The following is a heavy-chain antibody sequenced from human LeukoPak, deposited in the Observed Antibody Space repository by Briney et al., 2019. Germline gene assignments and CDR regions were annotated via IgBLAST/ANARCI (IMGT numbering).Heavy chain of an antibody. V-gene: IGHV4-61*09. CDR1: GGSISSGSYC. CDR2: MHTSGST. CDR3: ARSIVGADYYFDY. J-gene: IGHJ4*02. Sequence: SETLSLTCTVSGGSISSGSYCWSWIRKPAGKGLEWIGHMHTSGSTNYNPSLKSRVTISVDMSKNQFSLKLSSVTAADTAVYYCARSIVGADYYFDYWGQGTLVTVSS. D-gene: IGHD1-26*01.